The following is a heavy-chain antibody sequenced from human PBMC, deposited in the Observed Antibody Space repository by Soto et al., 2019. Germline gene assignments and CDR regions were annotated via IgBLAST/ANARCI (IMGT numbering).Heavy chain of an antibody. J-gene: IGHJ4*02. CDR1: GFTFSNYA. Sequence: EAQLLESGGGLVQPGGSPRLSCAASGFTFSNYAMNWVRQAPGKGLEWVSGISGGSGDSTFYADSVKGRFTISRDNSKNTLHLQMNSLRTEDTAVYYCAKNQPSWATRAAFDYWGQGTLVTVSS. D-gene: IGHD2-2*01. CDR2: ISGGSGDST. CDR3: AKNQPSWATRAAFDY. V-gene: IGHV3-23*01.